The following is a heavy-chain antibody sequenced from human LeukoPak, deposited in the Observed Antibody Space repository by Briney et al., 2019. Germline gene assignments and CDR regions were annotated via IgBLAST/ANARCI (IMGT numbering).Heavy chain of an antibody. J-gene: IGHJ6*03. CDR2: IYTSGST. Sequence: SETLSLTCTVSGGSISSYYWSWIRQPAGKGLEWIGRIYTSGSTNYNPSLKSRVTMSVDTSKNQFSLKLSSVTAADTAVYYCARASSSNFYYYYYYMDVWGKGTTVTVSS. CDR1: GGSISSYY. CDR3: ARASSSNFYYYYYYMDV. D-gene: IGHD4-11*01. V-gene: IGHV4-4*07.